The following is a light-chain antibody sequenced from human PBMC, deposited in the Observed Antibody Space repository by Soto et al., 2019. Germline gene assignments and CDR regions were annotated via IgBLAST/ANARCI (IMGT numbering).Light chain of an antibody. Sequence: IQLTQSPSSLSASVGDRVTITCPASRGISSYLAWYQQKPGKPPKLLVYSASTLQSGVPSRFSGSGSGPDCTLTISSLQPEDAATYFCQQLNSYPQTFGQGTRLEIK. V-gene: IGKV1-9*01. CDR2: SAS. CDR3: QQLNSYPQT. CDR1: RGISSY. J-gene: IGKJ5*01.